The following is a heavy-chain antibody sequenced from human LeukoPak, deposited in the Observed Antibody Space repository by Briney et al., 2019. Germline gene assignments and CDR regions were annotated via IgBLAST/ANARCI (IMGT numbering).Heavy chain of an antibody. CDR3: ARSLGYYDSSGDAFDI. V-gene: IGHV5-51*01. CDR1: GYSFTSYW. Sequence: GESLKIPCKGSGYSFTSYWIGWVRQMPGKGLEWMGIIYPGDSDTRYSPSFQGQVTISADKSISTAYLQWSSLKASDTAMYYCARSLGYYDSSGDAFDIWGQGTMVTVSS. D-gene: IGHD3-22*01. J-gene: IGHJ3*02. CDR2: IYPGDSDT.